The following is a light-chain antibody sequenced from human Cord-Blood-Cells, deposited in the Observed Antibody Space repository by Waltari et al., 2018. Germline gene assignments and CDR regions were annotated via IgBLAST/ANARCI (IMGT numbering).Light chain of an antibody. CDR3: SSYTSSSTVV. CDR1: SSDVGGYHY. Sequence: QSALTQPASVSGSPGQSITISCTGTSSDVGGYHYVSWYQQHPGKAPKLMIYDVSKRPSGVSKRFSGSKSGNTASLTISGLQAEDEADYYCSSYTSSSTVVFGGGTKLTVL. J-gene: IGLJ2*01. CDR2: DVS. V-gene: IGLV2-14*01.